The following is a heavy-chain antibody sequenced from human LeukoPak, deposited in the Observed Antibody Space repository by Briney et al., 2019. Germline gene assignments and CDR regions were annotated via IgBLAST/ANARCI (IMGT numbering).Heavy chain of an antibody. Sequence: SQTLSLTCAISGDSVSSNNAAWNWIWQSPSRGLEWLGRTYYRSKWYNDYAVSVKSRITINPDTSKNQFSLQLNSVTAADTAVYYCARLSGSGWYWGQGTLVTVSS. J-gene: IGHJ4*02. CDR3: ARLSGSGWY. V-gene: IGHV6-1*01. CDR2: TYYRSKWYN. CDR1: GDSVSSNNAA. D-gene: IGHD6-19*01.